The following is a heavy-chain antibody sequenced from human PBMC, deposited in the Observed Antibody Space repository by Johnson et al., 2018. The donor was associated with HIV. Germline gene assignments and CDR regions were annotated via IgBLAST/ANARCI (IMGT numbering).Heavy chain of an antibody. CDR1: GYSFRNSA. Sequence: QVQLVESRGGVVQPGRSLRLSCVASGYSFRNSAMHWVRQAPGKGLEWVATIWSDGTNKYYGDSVKGRFTVSRDSSKNTLFLQMTSLRAEDTAVYYCARKVVVVAAAAGDAFDIWGQGTMVTVSS. CDR3: ARKVVVVAAAAGDAFDI. V-gene: IGHV3-33*01. D-gene: IGHD2-15*01. CDR2: IWSDGTNK. J-gene: IGHJ3*02.